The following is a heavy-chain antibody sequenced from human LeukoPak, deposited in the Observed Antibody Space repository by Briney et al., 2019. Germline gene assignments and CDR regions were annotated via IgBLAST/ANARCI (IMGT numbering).Heavy chain of an antibody. J-gene: IGHJ4*02. Sequence: PGGSLRLSCAASGFTFDDYAMHWVRQAPGKGLEWVSGISWNSGSIGYADSVKGRFTISRDNAKNSLYLQMNSLRAEDTALYYCAKDPARYCGGDCYWAHYFDYWGQGTLVTVSS. D-gene: IGHD2-21*02. V-gene: IGHV3-9*01. CDR1: GFTFDDYA. CDR3: AKDPARYCGGDCYWAHYFDY. CDR2: ISWNSGSI.